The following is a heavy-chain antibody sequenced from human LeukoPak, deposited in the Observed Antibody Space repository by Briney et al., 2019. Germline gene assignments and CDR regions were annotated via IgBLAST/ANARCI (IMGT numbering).Heavy chain of an antibody. Sequence: ASVKVSCKASGYTFTGYYMHWVRQAPGQGLEWMGWINPNSGGTNYAQKLQGRVTMTRDTSISTAYMELSRLRSDDTAVYCCAIVVVVAANSGDFDLWGRGTLVTVSS. V-gene: IGHV1-2*02. CDR3: AIVVVVAANSGDFDL. J-gene: IGHJ2*01. D-gene: IGHD2-15*01. CDR1: GYTFTGYY. CDR2: INPNSGGT.